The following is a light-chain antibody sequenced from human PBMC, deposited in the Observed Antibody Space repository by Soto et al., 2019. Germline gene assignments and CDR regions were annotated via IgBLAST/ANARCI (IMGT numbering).Light chain of an antibody. Sequence: SALTQPASVSGSPGQSITISCTGTSSDVGGYNYVSWYQQHPGKAPKLMIYEVSNRPSGVSNRFSGSKSGNTASLTISGLLAEDEADYYCSSYTSSSTVVFGGGTKLTVL. J-gene: IGLJ2*01. CDR3: SSYTSSSTVV. CDR1: SSDVGGYNY. CDR2: EVS. V-gene: IGLV2-14*01.